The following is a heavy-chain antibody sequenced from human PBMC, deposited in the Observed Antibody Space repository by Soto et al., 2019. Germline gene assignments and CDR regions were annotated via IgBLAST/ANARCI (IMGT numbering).Heavy chain of an antibody. CDR1: GGSISCGAYY. V-gene: IGHV4-31*03. CDR3: ARANYFDSSGPFDY. CDR2: IYYSGST. Sequence: QVQLQESGPGLVKPSQTLSLTCTVSGGSISCGAYYWSWIRQHPGKGLEWIGYIYYSGSTYYNPSLESRVTLSVDTSTKQFSLKVSSVTAADTAVYYCARANYFDSSGPFDYWGPGTLVTVSS. D-gene: IGHD3-22*01. J-gene: IGHJ4*02.